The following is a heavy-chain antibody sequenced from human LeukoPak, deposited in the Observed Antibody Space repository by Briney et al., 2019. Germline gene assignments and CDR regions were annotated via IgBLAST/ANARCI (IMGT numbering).Heavy chain of an antibody. J-gene: IGHJ4*02. CDR1: GGTFSSYA. CDR2: IIPILGIA. D-gene: IGHD3-22*01. Sequence: GASVKVSCKASGGTFSSYAISWVRQAPGQGLEWMGRIIPILGIANYAQKFQGRVTITADKSTSTAYMELSSLRSEDTAVYYCANQYYYDSSGYYYLDYWGQGTLVTVSS. V-gene: IGHV1-69*04. CDR3: ANQYYYDSSGYYYLDY.